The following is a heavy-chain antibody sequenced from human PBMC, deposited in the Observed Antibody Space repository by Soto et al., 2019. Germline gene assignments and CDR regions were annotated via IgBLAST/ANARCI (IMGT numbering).Heavy chain of an antibody. D-gene: IGHD3-3*01. CDR1: GFTFSSYS. CDR3: AKDAFDAISIVAV. Sequence: EVQLVESGGGLVKPGESLKLSCAVSGFTFSSYSMNWVRQAPGKGLEWVSSISSGSTYKHYADTVKGRFTISRDNAKNSLYLQMSGLRAEDTAIYQCAKDAFDAISIVAVWGQGTRVSVSS. J-gene: IGHJ4*02. CDR2: ISSGSTYK. V-gene: IGHV3-21*02.